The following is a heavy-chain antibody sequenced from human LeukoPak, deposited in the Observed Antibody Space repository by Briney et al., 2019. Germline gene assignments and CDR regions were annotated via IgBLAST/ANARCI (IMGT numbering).Heavy chain of an antibody. CDR2: IYHSGST. V-gene: IGHV4-38-2*02. Sequence: PSETLSLTCAVSGYSISSGYYWGWIRQPPGKGLEWIGSIYHSGSTYYNPSLKSRVTISVDTSKNQFSLKLSSVTAADTAVYYCARDLHDSSGYWAFDIWGQGTMVTVSS. J-gene: IGHJ3*02. CDR3: ARDLHDSSGYWAFDI. CDR1: GYSISSGYY. D-gene: IGHD3-22*01.